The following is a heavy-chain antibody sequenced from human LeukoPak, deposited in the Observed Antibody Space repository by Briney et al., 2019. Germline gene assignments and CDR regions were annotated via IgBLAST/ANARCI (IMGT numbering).Heavy chain of an antibody. Sequence: ASVKVSCKASGYTFTGYYIHWVRQAPGQGLEWMAWTNPNSGGTNYAQKFQGRVTMTRDTSISTAYMELSRLRSDDTAVYYCARALSSGWYDPQDYWGQGTLVTVSS. CDR3: ARALSSGWYDPQDY. D-gene: IGHD6-19*01. V-gene: IGHV1-2*02. J-gene: IGHJ4*02. CDR2: TNPNSGGT. CDR1: GYTFTGYY.